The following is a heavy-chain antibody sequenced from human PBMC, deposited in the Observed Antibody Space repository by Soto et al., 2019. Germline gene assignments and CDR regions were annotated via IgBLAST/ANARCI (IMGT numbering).Heavy chain of an antibody. V-gene: IGHV2-5*02. CDR2: IYLDDDK. D-gene: IGHD3-3*01. J-gene: IGHJ4*02. CDR3: AHRILRTVFGLVTTTAIYFDF. CDR1: GFSLTTSGVG. Sequence: QITLNESGPTVVKPAETLTLTCTFSGFSLTTSGVGGGWIRQSPGKAPEWLALIYLDDDKRYSASLKSRLTITKDPSKHQVVLTMARVDPADTATYYCAHRILRTVFGLVTTTAIYFDFWGPGTPVVVSS.